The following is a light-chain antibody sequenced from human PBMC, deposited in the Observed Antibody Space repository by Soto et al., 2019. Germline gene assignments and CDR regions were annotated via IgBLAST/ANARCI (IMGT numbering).Light chain of an antibody. CDR3: QQYNSYPLT. Sequence: DVQMTQSPSSLSASVGDTVTITCRASQGIRNSLARLQQKPGKAPKSLIYGASSLESGVPSKFSGSGSGTDFTLTISSLQPEDSATYYCQQYNSYPLTFGGGTKVEIK. V-gene: IGKV1-16*02. CDR2: GAS. CDR1: QGIRNS. J-gene: IGKJ4*01.